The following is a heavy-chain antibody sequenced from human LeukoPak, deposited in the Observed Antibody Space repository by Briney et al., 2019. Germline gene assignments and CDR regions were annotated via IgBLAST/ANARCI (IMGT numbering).Heavy chain of an antibody. CDR2: ISSSGSTI. Sequence: GASLRLSCAASGFTFSDYYMSWIRQPPGKGLEWVSYISSSGSTIYYADSVKGRFTISRDNAKNSLYLQMNSLRAEDTAVYYCARAQRSSGWYLGKGYFDYWGQGTLVTVSS. CDR3: ARAQRSSGWYLGKGYFDY. CDR1: GFTFSDYY. V-gene: IGHV3-11*01. D-gene: IGHD6-19*01. J-gene: IGHJ4*02.